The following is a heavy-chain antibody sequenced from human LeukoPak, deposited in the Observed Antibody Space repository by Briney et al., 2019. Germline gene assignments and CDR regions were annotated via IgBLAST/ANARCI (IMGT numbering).Heavy chain of an antibody. V-gene: IGHV4-34*01. CDR3: ALFEVVVGSTQDF. CDR1: GGSFSNYF. CDR2: IHHTGHI. J-gene: IGHJ4*02. D-gene: IGHD2-15*01. Sequence: NPSETLSLTCAVYGGSFSNYFWNWIRQPPGKGLEWIAEIHHTGHINYNPSLKSRVTVSVDRSKNQFSLKLTSVTAADTAVYYCALFEVVVGSTQDFWGQGTLVTVSS.